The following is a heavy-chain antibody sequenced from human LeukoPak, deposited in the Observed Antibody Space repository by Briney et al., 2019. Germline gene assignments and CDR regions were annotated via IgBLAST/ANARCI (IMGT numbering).Heavy chain of an antibody. CDR1: SGSFSGYY. J-gene: IGHJ4*01. CDR3: AGDHYLALKD. Sequence: PSETLSLTCAVYSGSFSGYYWSWIRQPPGKGLEWIGEISPSGSTTYNPSLKTRVTISTDTSKNQFSLKLNSVIAADTAVYYCAGDHYLALKDWGHGMLVTVSS. D-gene: IGHD1-14*01. V-gene: IGHV4-34*01. CDR2: ISPSGST.